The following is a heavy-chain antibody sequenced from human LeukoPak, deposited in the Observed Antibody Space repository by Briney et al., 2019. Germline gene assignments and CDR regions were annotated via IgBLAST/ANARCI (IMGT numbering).Heavy chain of an antibody. D-gene: IGHD3-10*01. J-gene: IGHJ4*02. V-gene: IGHV3-30-3*01. CDR2: ISYDGSNK. CDR3: AREEFGKIYFDY. CDR1: GFTFSSYA. Sequence: GGSLTLSCAASGFTFSSYALHWVRQAPGKGLEWVAVISYDGSNKYYADSVKGRFTISRDNSKNTLYLQMNSLRAEDTAVYYCAREEFGKIYFDYWGQGTLVTVSS.